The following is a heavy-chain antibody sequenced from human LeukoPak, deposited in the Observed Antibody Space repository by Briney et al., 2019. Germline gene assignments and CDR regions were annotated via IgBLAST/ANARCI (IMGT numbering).Heavy chain of an antibody. D-gene: IGHD1-26*01. Sequence: GGSLRLSCAAPGFTFSSYGLHWVRQAPARGLEWVAVISYDGSNKYYADSVKGRFTISRDNSKNTLYLQMNSLRAEDTAVYYCAKDLSGSHTYWGQGTLVTVSS. CDR2: ISYDGSNK. J-gene: IGHJ4*02. CDR3: AKDLSGSHTY. V-gene: IGHV3-30*18. CDR1: GFTFSSYG.